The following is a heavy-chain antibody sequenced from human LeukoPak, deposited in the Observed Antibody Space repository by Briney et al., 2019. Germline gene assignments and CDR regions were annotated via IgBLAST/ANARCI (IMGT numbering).Heavy chain of an antibody. V-gene: IGHV1-2*02. CDR2: INPNSGGT. D-gene: IGHD6-19*01. Sequence: ASVKVSCKASGYTFTGYFMHWVRQAPGQGLEWMGWINPNSGGTHYPQKFQGRVTMTRDTSISTAYTELSRLSSDDTAVYYCAKVMAGTVAFDIWGQGTMVTVSP. CDR3: AKVMAGTVAFDI. CDR1: GYTFTGYF. J-gene: IGHJ3*02.